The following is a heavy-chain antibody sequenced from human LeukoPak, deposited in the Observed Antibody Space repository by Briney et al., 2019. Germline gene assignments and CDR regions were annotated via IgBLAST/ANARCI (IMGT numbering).Heavy chain of an antibody. J-gene: IGHJ4*02. D-gene: IGHD2-2*01. CDR2: ISYDGSNK. Sequence: GRSLRLSCAASGFAFSSYGMHWVRQAPGKGLEWVAVISYDGSNKYYADSVKGRFTISRDNSKNTLYLQMNSLGAEDTAVYYCAKVGGRGCSSTSCHDYWGQGTLVTVSS. V-gene: IGHV3-30*18. CDR1: GFAFSSYG. CDR3: AKVGGRGCSSTSCHDY.